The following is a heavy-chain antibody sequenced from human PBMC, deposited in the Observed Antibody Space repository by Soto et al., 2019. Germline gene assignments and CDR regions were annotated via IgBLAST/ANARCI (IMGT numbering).Heavy chain of an antibody. CDR1: GGTFGSYA. V-gene: IGHV1-69*13. D-gene: IGHD5-12*01. CDR2: IIPIFGTA. Sequence: GAXVEVSCKASGGTFGSYARSWVRQAPGQGLEWMGGIIPIFGTANYAQKFQGRVTITADESTSTAYMELSSLRSEDTAVFYCARDSDDSGYEDFAFDIWGQGTMLTVSS. J-gene: IGHJ3*02. CDR3: ARDSDDSGYEDFAFDI.